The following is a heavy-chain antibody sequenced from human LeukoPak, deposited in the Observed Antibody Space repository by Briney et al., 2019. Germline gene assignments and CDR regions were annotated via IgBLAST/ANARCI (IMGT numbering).Heavy chain of an antibody. CDR3: ARDYYDSSGYYYAL. Sequence: SETLSLTCTVSGGSISSYYWSWIRQPAGKGLEWIGRIYTSGGTNYSPSLKSRVTMSIDTSKNQFSLKLSSVTAADTAVYYCARDYYDSSGYYYALWGQGTLVTVSS. V-gene: IGHV4-4*07. CDR2: IYTSGGT. D-gene: IGHD3-22*01. CDR1: GGSISSYY. J-gene: IGHJ4*02.